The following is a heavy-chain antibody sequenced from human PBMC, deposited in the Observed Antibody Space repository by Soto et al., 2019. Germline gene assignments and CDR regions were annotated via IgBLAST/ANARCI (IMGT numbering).Heavy chain of an antibody. CDR1: GYIFTDYY. J-gene: IGHJ5*02. Sequence: QVQLVQSGAEVKKPGASLRVSCKASGYIFTDYYVHWVRQAPGQGLEWLGWINPSNGVTYYAQNFRDRVTMTRDTSISTAYMDLTRLRSDDTAVYFCARDPDHTSCNPLVPWGQGTLVAVSS. CDR3: ARDPDHTSCNPLVP. D-gene: IGHD2-2*01. V-gene: IGHV1-2*02. CDR2: INPSNGVT.